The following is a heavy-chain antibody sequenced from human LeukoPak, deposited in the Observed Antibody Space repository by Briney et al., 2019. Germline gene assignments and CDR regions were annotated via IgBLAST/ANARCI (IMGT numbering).Heavy chain of an antibody. J-gene: IGHJ3*02. Sequence: GGSLRLSCAASGFTFSRYSMKWVRHAPGRGGEGGSSISSSSSYIYYADSVKGRFTISRDNAKNSLYLQMNSLRAEDTAVYYCARELERPYDAFDIWGQGTMVTVSS. CDR1: GFTFSRYS. D-gene: IGHD1-1*01. CDR3: ARELERPYDAFDI. V-gene: IGHV3-21*01. CDR2: ISSSSSYI.